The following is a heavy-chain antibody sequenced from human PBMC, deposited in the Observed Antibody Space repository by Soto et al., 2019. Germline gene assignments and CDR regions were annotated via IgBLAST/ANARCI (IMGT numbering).Heavy chain of an antibody. V-gene: IGHV1-2*02. CDR2: INPNSGGT. J-gene: IGHJ4*02. D-gene: IGHD4-17*01. Sequence: ASVKVSCKASGYTFTDYYMHWVRQAPGQGLEWMGWINPNSGGTNFGQKFQGRVTMTGDTSISTAYMELSRLRSDDTAVYYCARVVGGALSSIDSWGQGTVVTVSS. CDR1: GYTFTDYY. CDR3: ARVVGGALSSIDS.